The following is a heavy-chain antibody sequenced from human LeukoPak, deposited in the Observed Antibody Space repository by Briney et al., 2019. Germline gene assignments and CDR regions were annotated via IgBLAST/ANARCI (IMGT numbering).Heavy chain of an antibody. V-gene: IGHV4-59*11. J-gene: IGHJ5*02. CDR2: IYYSGST. CDR3: ARMRVWFDP. Sequence: SETLSLTCTVSGGSISSHYWSWIRQPPGKRLEWIGYIYYSGSTNFNPSLKSRVTMSVDTSKNQFSLNLNSVTAADTAVYYCARMRVWFDPWGQGTLVTVSS. CDR1: GGSISSHY.